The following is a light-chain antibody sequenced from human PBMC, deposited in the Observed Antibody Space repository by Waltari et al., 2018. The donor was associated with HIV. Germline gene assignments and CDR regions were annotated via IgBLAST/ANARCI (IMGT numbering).Light chain of an antibody. V-gene: IGKV4-1*01. CDR3: QQYYSTPLT. Sequence: DIVMTQSPDSLAVSLGEWATINCRSTQTVLYTSSNKYYLAWYQQRPGQPPKLRIYWASTRESGVPDRFSGSGSGTDVTLTISSLQAEDEAVYYCQQYYSTPLTFGPGTKVDIK. CDR2: WAS. CDR1: QTVLYTSSNKYY. J-gene: IGKJ3*01.